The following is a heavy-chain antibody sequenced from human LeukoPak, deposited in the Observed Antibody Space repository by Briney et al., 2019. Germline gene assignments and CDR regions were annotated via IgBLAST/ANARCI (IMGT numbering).Heavy chain of an antibody. D-gene: IGHD2-15*01. J-gene: IGHJ4*02. CDR3: ASMASYCSGGSCTDY. V-gene: IGHV4-59*01. CDR1: GGSISSSY. CDR2: ISYSGGT. Sequence: SETLSLTCTVSGGSISSSYWSWIRQPPGKGLEWIGYISYSGGTNYSPSLKSRVTISVDTSKNQFSLKLSSVTAADTAVYYCASMASYCSGGSCTDYWGQGTLVTVSS.